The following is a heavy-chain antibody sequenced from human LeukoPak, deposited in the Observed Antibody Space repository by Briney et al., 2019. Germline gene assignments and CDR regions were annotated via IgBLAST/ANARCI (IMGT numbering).Heavy chain of an antibody. J-gene: IGHJ5*02. CDR3: ARGRYSSGWYKEKTWFDP. Sequence: SETLSLTCTVSGVSLSRGGYSRPSIRQPPRKRREWIGDSYHTGNTNYNPSLKSRFTISVDASKNQVSLRLTSVTAADTAVYYCARGRYSSGWYKEKTWFDPWGQGILVTVSS. D-gene: IGHD6-19*01. CDR2: SYHTGNT. CDR1: GVSLSRGGYS. V-gene: IGHV4-30-4*07.